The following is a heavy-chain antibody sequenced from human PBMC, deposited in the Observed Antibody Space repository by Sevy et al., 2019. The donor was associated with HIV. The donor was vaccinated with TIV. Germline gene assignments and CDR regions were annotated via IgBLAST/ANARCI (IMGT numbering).Heavy chain of an antibody. CDR1: GFTFSDSW. V-gene: IGHV3-7*01. J-gene: IGHJ4*02. Sequence: GGSLRLSCAGSGFTFSDSWMHWVRQAPGKGLEWVANINQDGNEKYYVDSVKGRFTISRDNAKNSLYLQMNSLRDDDTAVYYCATFSVGYWGQGTLVTVSS. CDR3: ATFSVGY. CDR2: INQDGNEK. D-gene: IGHD3-3*01.